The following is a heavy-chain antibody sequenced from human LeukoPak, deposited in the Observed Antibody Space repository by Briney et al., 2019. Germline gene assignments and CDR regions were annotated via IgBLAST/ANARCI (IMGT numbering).Heavy chain of an antibody. D-gene: IGHD6-6*01. J-gene: IGHJ4*02. CDR1: GYTFTGYY. CDR2: INPNSGET. V-gene: IGHV1-2*02. CDR3: ARDPRGFEQLEPLDY. Sequence: GASVEVSCKASGYTFTGYYMQWVRQAPGQGLEWMGWINPNSGETKYAQKFQGRVSLTRDTSISTAFMELKRLTFDDTAVYYCARDPRGFEQLEPLDYWGQGTLVTVSS.